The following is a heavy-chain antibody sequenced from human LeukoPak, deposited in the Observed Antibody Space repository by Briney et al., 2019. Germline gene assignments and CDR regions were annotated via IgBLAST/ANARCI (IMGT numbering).Heavy chain of an antibody. CDR3: ARGQYYYDSRLNYWYFDL. J-gene: IGHJ2*01. CDR1: GGSISSGGYY. V-gene: IGHV4-31*03. D-gene: IGHD3-22*01. CDR2: IYYSGST. Sequence: SQTPSLTCTVSGGSISSGGYYWSWIRQHPGKGLEWIGYIYYSGSTYYNPSLKSRVTISVDTSKKQFSLKLSSVTAADTAVYYCARGQYYYDSRLNYWYFDLWGRGTLVTVSS.